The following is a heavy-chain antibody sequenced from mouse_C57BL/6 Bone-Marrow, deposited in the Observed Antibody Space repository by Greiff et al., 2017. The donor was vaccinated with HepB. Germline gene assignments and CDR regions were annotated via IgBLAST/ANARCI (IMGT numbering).Heavy chain of an antibody. CDR1: GYTFTDYY. Sequence: QVQLQQSGPELVKPGASVKISCKASGYTFTDYYINWVKQRPGQGLEWIGWIFPGSGSTYYNEKFKGKATLTVDKSSSTAYMLLSSLTSEDSAVYFCARRYYGNYVHYYAMDYWGQGTSVTVSS. J-gene: IGHJ4*01. V-gene: IGHV1-75*01. CDR2: IFPGSGST. CDR3: ARRYYGNYVHYYAMDY. D-gene: IGHD2-1*01.